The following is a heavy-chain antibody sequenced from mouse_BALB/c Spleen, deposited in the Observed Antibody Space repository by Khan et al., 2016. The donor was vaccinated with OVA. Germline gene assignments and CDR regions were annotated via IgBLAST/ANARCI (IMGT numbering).Heavy chain of an antibody. J-gene: IGHJ3*01. CDR2: MWAGGST. V-gene: IGHV2-9*02. D-gene: IGHD1-1*01. CDR3: ARPYYGSAWFAY. CDR1: GFSLTNYG. Sequence: VQLQESGPGLVAPSQSLSITCTVPGFSLTNYGVHWVRQSPGKGLEWLGVMWAGGSTNYNSALMSRLNITKDNSKSQIFLKVNSLQTDDTAMYYCARPYYGSAWFAYWGQGTLVTVSA.